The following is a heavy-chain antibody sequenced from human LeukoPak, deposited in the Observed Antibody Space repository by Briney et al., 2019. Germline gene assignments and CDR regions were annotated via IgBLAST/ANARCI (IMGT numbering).Heavy chain of an antibody. V-gene: IGHV3-48*03. CDR3: AIGDLLFDY. D-gene: IGHD1-26*01. CDR2: ISSSGSTI. Sequence: GGSLRLSCAASGFTFSSYEMNWVRQAPGKGLEWVSYISSSGSTIYYADSVKGRFSISRDNAKNSLYLQMNSLRAEDTAVYYCAIGDLLFDYWGQGTLVTVSS. J-gene: IGHJ4*02. CDR1: GFTFSSYE.